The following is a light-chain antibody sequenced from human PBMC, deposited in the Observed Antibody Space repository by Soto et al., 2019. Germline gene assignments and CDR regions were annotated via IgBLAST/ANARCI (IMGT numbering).Light chain of an antibody. Sequence: DIQMTQSPSSLSASVGDRVTITCRASQSISSYLNWYQQKPGKAPKRLIYAASSLQSGVPSRFSGSGSGTDFPLTISSLQPEDFATYYCQQSYSTPFTFGPGTKVDIK. J-gene: IGKJ3*01. CDR2: AAS. V-gene: IGKV1-39*01. CDR3: QQSYSTPFT. CDR1: QSISSY.